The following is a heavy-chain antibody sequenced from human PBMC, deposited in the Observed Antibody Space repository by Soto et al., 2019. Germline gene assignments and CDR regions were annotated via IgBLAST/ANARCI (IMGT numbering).Heavy chain of an antibody. CDR2: ISAYNGNT. V-gene: IGHV1-18*01. Sequence: ASVKVSCKASGYTFTSYGISWVRQAPGQGLEWMGWISAYNGNTNYAQKLQGRVTMTTDTSTSTAYMELRSLRSDDTAVYYCARVVAYCSGGSCKRHWFDPWGQGTLVTVS. CDR3: ARVVAYCSGGSCKRHWFDP. D-gene: IGHD2-15*01. J-gene: IGHJ5*02. CDR1: GYTFTSYG.